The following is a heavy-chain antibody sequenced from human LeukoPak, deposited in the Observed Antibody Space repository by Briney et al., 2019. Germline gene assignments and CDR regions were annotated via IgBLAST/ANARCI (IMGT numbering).Heavy chain of an antibody. J-gene: IGHJ4*02. CDR2: ISSSGSII. V-gene: IGHV3-48*02. CDR3: ARVSGSYGDSAY. CDR1: GFTFSSYS. D-gene: IGHD1-26*01. Sequence: GGSLKLSCVASGFTFSSYSMTWVRQAPGKGLEWVSYISSSGSIIHYADSVKGRFTISRDNAKNSLYLQMNSLRDEDTALYYCARVSGSYGDSAYWGQGTLVTVSS.